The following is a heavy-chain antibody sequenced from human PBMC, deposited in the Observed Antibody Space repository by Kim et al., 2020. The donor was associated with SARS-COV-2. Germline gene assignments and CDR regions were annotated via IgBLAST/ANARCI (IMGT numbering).Heavy chain of an antibody. J-gene: IGHJ6*02. Sequence: TTYAQKLQGRVTMTTDTSTSTAYMELRSLRSDDTAVYYCARRALGLVMDVWGQGTTVTVSS. CDR3: ARRALGLVMDV. V-gene: IGHV1-18*01. CDR2: T. D-gene: IGHD6-19*01.